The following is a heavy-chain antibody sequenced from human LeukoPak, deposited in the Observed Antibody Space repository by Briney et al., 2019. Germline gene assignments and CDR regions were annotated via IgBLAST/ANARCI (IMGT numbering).Heavy chain of an antibody. CDR3: ARGPRDPVLRFLEWLPDFDY. CDR1: GGSFSGYY. Sequence: PSETLSLTYAVYGGSFSGYYWSWIRQPPGKGLEWIGEINHSGSTNYNPSLKSRVTISVDTSKNQFSLKLSSVTAADTAVYYCARGPRDPVLRFLEWLPDFDYWGQGTLVTVSS. J-gene: IGHJ4*02. CDR2: INHSGST. D-gene: IGHD3-3*01. V-gene: IGHV4-34*01.